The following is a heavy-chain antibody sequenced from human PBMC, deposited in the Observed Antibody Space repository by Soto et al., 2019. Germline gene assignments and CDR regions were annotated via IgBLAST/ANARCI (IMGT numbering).Heavy chain of an antibody. J-gene: IGHJ4*02. V-gene: IGHV4-59*08. D-gene: IGHD4-17*01. CDR2: IYYSGST. Sequence: SETLPLTCTVSGGSISSFYWSLIRQPPGKGLEWIGYIYYSGSTNYNPSLKSRVTISVDTSKNQFSLKLSSVTAADTAVYYCARRYGPGFDYWGQGTLVTVSS. CDR1: GGSISSFY. CDR3: ARRYGPGFDY.